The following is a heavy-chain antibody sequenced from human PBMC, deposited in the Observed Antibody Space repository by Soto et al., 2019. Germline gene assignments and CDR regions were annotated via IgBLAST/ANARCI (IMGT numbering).Heavy chain of an antibody. Sequence: EVQLVESGGGLVQPGGSLRLSCAASGFTFSSYDMHWVHQATGKGLEWVSAIGTAGDTYYPGSVKGRFTISRENAKNSLYLQMNSLRAGDTAVYYCARGRLGYCSGGSCSVFDYWGQGTLVTVSS. J-gene: IGHJ4*02. V-gene: IGHV3-13*01. CDR2: IGTAGDT. D-gene: IGHD2-15*01. CDR1: GFTFSSYD. CDR3: ARGRLGYCSGGSCSVFDY.